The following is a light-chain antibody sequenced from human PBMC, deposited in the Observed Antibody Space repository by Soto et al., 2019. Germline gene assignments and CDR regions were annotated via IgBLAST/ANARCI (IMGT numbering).Light chain of an antibody. CDR3: SSYTTTTRL. Sequence: QSVLTQPASVSGSPGQSITISCTGTSSDIGSNNYVSWFQQRPGEAPTLIIYEVSNRTSGVSTHFSGSKSGNTSSLTISGLLPEDEAEYFCSSYTTTTRLFGGGTKLTVL. V-gene: IGLV2-14*01. J-gene: IGLJ3*02. CDR1: SSDIGSNNY. CDR2: EVS.